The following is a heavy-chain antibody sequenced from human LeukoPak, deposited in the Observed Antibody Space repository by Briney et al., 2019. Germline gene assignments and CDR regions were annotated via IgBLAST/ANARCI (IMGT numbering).Heavy chain of an antibody. CDR3: ARGSRFGVVERDAFDI. D-gene: IGHD3-3*01. CDR2: ISYDERNK. Sequence: GESLRLSCAASGFTFSRYGMHWVRQAPGKGLEWVALISYDERNKYYADSVKGRFTISRDNSKNTLYLQMNSLRAEDTAVYYCARGSRFGVVERDAFDIWGQGTMVTVSS. CDR1: GFTFSRYG. J-gene: IGHJ3*02. V-gene: IGHV3-30*03.